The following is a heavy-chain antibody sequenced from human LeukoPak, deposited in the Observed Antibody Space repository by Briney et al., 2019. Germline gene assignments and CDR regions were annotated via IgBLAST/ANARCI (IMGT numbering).Heavy chain of an antibody. V-gene: IGHV4-39*01. Sequence: SETLSLTCTVSGGSISSRSHYWGWTRHPPGKGLEWIGSIYYSGSTYYNPSLKSRVTISVDTSKNQFSLNLSSVTAADTAVYYCARMSVDHTFDFWGQGTKVTVSS. CDR1: GGSISSRSHY. CDR2: IYYSGST. CDR3: ARMSVDHTFDF. J-gene: IGHJ3*01. D-gene: IGHD6-19*01.